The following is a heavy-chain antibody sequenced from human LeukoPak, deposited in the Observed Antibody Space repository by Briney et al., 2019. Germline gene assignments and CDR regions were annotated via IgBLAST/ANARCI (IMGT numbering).Heavy chain of an antibody. CDR3: ARAPREYSSGLAAFDI. CDR2: IKSKTDGGTT. J-gene: IGHJ3*02. D-gene: IGHD6-19*01. V-gene: IGHV3-15*01. Sequence: PGGSLRLSCAASGFTFSNAWMSWVRQAPGKGLEWVGRIKSKTDGGTTDYAAPVKGRFTISRDDSKNTLYLQMNSLKTEDTAVYYCARAPREYSSGLAAFDIWGQGTMVTVSS. CDR1: GFTFSNAW.